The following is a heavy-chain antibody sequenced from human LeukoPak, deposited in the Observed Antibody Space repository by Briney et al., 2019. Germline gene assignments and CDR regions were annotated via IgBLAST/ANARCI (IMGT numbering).Heavy chain of an antibody. Sequence: SETLSLTCTVSGGSISNYYWSWIRQPPGKGLEWIGYISYSGSTDYNPSLKSRVTISVDTSKNQFSLILTSVNAADTAVYYCTSEPDTVTVGVWGQGALVTVSS. CDR1: GGSISNYY. CDR3: TSEPDTVTVGV. V-gene: IGHV4-59*01. CDR2: ISYSGST. J-gene: IGHJ4*02. D-gene: IGHD4-17*01.